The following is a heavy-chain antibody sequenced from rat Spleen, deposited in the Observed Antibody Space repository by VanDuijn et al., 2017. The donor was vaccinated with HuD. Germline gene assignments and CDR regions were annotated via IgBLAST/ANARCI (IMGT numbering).Heavy chain of an antibody. D-gene: IGHD1-11*01. CDR1: GFTFSDFN. CDR2: IIYDSSRT. Sequence: EVQLVESGGGLVQPGRSLKLSCAASGFTFSDFNMAWVRQAPKKGLEWVATIIYDSSRTYYQDSVKGRFTISSDNAKNTLDLQMDSLRSEDTATXYXAPRDXGSFTHWGQGTLVTVSS. J-gene: IGHJ3*01. CDR3: APRDXGSFTH. V-gene: IGHV5S10*01.